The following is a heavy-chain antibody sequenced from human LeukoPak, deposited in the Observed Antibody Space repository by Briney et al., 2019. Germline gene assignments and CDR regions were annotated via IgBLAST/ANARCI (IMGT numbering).Heavy chain of an antibody. CDR1: GFTFSSYW. J-gene: IGHJ6*04. V-gene: IGHV3-74*01. D-gene: IGHD3-10*02. CDR2: INSDGINT. CDR3: AELGITIIGGV. Sequence: GGSLRLSCAASGFTFSSYWMHWVRQTPGKGLVWVSRINSDGINTDYADSVKGRFTISRDNAKSTLYLQMNSLRAEDTAVYCCAELGITIIGGVWGKGTTVTISS.